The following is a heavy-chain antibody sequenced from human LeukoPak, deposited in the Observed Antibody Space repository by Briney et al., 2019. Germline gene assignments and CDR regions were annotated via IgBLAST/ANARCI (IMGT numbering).Heavy chain of an antibody. CDR1: GFTFDDYG. Sequence: GGSLRLSCAASGFTFDDYGMSWVRQAPGKGLEWVSGINRNGGSTGYADSVKGRFTISRDNAKNSLYLQMNSLRAEDTALYYCARGTLKAAATDFDYWGQGTLVTVSS. CDR3: ARGTLKAAATDFDY. D-gene: IGHD6-13*01. CDR2: INRNGGST. J-gene: IGHJ4*02. V-gene: IGHV3-20*04.